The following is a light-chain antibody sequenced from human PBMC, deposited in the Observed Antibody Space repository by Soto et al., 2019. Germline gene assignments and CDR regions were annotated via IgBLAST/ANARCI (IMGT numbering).Light chain of an antibody. V-gene: IGLV2-14*01. Sequence: QSALTQPVSVSGSPGQSITISCTGTSSDVGGYNYVSWYQQHPGKAPKLMIYEVTKRPSGVSNRFSGSKSGNTASLTISGLQAEGESDYYCSSYTSISTLVFGGGTKVTVL. CDR1: SSDVGGYNY. J-gene: IGLJ2*01. CDR2: EVT. CDR3: SSYTSISTLV.